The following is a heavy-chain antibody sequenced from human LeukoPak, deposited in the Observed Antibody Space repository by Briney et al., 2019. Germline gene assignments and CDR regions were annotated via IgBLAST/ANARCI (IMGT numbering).Heavy chain of an antibody. D-gene: IGHD3-9*01. J-gene: IGHJ4*02. CDR2: IYTSGST. CDR3: AREVPVYFLT. Sequence: SETLSLTCTVSGGSISSGNYYWSWIRQPAGKGLEWIGRIYTSGSTNYNPSLKSRVTISVDTSKNQFSLKVSSVTAADTAVYYCAREVPVYFLTWGQGTLVTVSS. CDR1: GGSISSGNYY. V-gene: IGHV4-61*02.